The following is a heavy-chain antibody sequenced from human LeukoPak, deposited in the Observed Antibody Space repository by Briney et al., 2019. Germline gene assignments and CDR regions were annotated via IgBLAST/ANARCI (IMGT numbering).Heavy chain of an antibody. D-gene: IGHD6-19*01. J-gene: IGHJ5*02. CDR1: GGSISSSSYY. Sequence: SETLSLTCTVSGGSISSSSYYWGWIRQPPGKGLEWIGSIYYSGSTYYNPSLKSRVTVSVDTSKNQFSLKLSSVTAADTAVYYCARLEWLGNPYNWFDPWGQGTLVTVSS. V-gene: IGHV4-39*01. CDR3: ARLEWLGNPYNWFDP. CDR2: IYYSGST.